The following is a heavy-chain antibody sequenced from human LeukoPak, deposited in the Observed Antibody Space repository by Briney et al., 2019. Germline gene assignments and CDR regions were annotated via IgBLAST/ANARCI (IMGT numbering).Heavy chain of an antibody. CDR2: ISGSGGST. CDR3: AKITTVVENNWFDP. D-gene: IGHD4-23*01. Sequence: PGGSLRLSCAASGFTLSSYAMSWVRQAPGKGLEWVSAISGSGGSTYYADSVKGRFTISRDNSKNTLYLQMNSLRAEDTAVYYCAKITTVVENNWFDPWGQGTLVTVSS. J-gene: IGHJ5*02. V-gene: IGHV3-23*01. CDR1: GFTLSSYA.